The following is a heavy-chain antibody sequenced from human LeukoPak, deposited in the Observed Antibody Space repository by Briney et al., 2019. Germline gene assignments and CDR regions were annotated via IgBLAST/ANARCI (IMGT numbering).Heavy chain of an antibody. D-gene: IGHD3-10*01. J-gene: IGHJ3*02. Sequence: GGSLRLSCAASGFNLCSYVMSWVRKAPGRGLEWVSGISGSGGRTYYADSMKGRFTISRDNSKNTPYLQMNSLRSEDTAVYYCAATYGSGSRGDAFDIWGQGTMVTVSS. V-gene: IGHV3-23*01. CDR3: AATYGSGSRGDAFDI. CDR2: ISGSGGRT. CDR1: GFNLCSYV.